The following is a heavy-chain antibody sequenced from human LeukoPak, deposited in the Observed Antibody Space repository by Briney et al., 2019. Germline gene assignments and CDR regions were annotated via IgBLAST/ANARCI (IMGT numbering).Heavy chain of an antibody. CDR2: TSGGGGST. CDR1: EFTFSSYA. V-gene: IGHV3-23*01. CDR3: AKVGTYEILTGYSPHLDY. J-gene: IGHJ4*02. D-gene: IGHD3-9*01. Sequence: GGFLRLSCAASEFTFSSYAMTWVRQTPGKGLEWVSDTSGGGGSTYYADSVKGRFTISRDNSKDTLYLQLNSLRAEDTAVYYCAKVGTYEILTGYSPHLDYWGQGTLVTVSS.